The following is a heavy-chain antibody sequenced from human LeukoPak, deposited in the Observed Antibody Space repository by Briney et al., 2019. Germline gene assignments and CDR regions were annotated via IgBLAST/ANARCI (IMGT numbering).Heavy chain of an antibody. CDR2: TWYDGSNK. V-gene: IGHV3-33*01. CDR3: ARGTSAAVSGDFDY. CDR1: GFSFSSYG. J-gene: IGHJ4*02. Sequence: PGRSLRLSCVASGFSFSSYGMHWVRQAPGRGLEWVAATWYDGSNKYYADSVKGRFTISRDNSKNTLYLQMNSLRAEDTAVYYCARGTSAAVSGDFDYWGQGTLVTVSS. D-gene: IGHD2-2*01.